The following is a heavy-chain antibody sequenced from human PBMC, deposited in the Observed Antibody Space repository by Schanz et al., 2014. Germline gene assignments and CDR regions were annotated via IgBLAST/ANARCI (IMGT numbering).Heavy chain of an antibody. CDR3: ATNSPFRMVRGSNAFDA. J-gene: IGHJ3*01. V-gene: IGHV1-24*01. D-gene: IGHD3-10*01. CDR1: GYTVSALA. CDR2: FDVEDGET. Sequence: QVQLLQSGSEVKKSGASVKVSCEISGYTVSALAMHWVRQAPGKGLEWLGGFDVEDGETIYAQKFQGRVTMTEDTSTETAYMELSGLRSGDTAVYYCATNSPFRMVRGSNAFDAWGQGTMVTVSS.